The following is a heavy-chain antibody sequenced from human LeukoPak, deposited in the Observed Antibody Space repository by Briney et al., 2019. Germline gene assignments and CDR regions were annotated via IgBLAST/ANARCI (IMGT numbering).Heavy chain of an antibody. CDR1: GYTFTGYY. Sequence: ASVKVSCKASGYTFTGYYMHWVRQAPGQGLEWMGRINPNSGGTNYAQKFQGRATMTRDTSISTAYMELSRLRSDDTAVYYCARGFTGAARPPYYYYYYMDVWGKGTTVTVSS. J-gene: IGHJ6*03. CDR3: ARGFTGAARPPYYYYYYMDV. V-gene: IGHV1-2*06. CDR2: INPNSGGT. D-gene: IGHD6-6*01.